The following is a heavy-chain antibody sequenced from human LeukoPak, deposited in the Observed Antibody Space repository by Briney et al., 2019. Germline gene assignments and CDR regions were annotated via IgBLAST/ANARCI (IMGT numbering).Heavy chain of an antibody. Sequence: SETLSLTCAVYGGSFSGYYWSWIRQPPGKGLEWIGEINHSGSTNYNPSLKSRVTISVDTSKNQFSLKLSSVTAADTAVYYCARSYLRGYYYGSGSYSQYFDHWGQGTLVTVSS. J-gene: IGHJ4*02. D-gene: IGHD3-10*01. CDR1: GGSFSGYY. CDR2: INHSGST. CDR3: ARSYLRGYYYGSGSYSQYFDH. V-gene: IGHV4-34*01.